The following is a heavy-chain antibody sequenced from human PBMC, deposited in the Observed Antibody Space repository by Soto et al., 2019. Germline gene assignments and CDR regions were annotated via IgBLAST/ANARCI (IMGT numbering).Heavy chain of an antibody. D-gene: IGHD2-8*01. CDR2: VYSSGST. CDR3: ARHLPNYYYDYMDV. Sequence: QVQLEESGPGLVKASETLSLTCTVSGGSITNNYWSWIRQFPGKGLEWIGYVYSSGSTKHNPSLKSRVTISVEPAKNQFSLKLSSVTAADTAIYYCARHLPNYYYDYMDVLGKGTTVTVSS. J-gene: IGHJ6*03. V-gene: IGHV4-59*08. CDR1: GGSITNNY.